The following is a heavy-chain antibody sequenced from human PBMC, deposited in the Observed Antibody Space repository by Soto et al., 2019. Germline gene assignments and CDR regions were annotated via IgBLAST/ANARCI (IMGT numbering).Heavy chain of an antibody. V-gene: IGHV1-69*06. D-gene: IGHD2-2*01. CDR2: IIPAFGTA. CDR1: GGTFNSYL. Sequence: QVQLVQSGAEVKNPGSSVKVSCKTSGGTFNSYLIDWVRQAPGQGLEWMGGIIPAFGTAKYAQEFQGTVTITADKSTTTAYMELRTLTSEDTAVYYCARGLDQPPVGLYFDTWGQGTLVTVSS. J-gene: IGHJ4*02. CDR3: ARGLDQPPVGLYFDT.